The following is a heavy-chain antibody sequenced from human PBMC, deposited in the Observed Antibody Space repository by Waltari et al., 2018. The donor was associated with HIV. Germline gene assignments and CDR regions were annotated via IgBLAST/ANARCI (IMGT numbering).Heavy chain of an antibody. CDR3: AKDVPASVVVTTRAYFDP. Sequence: EVQLVESGGGLVRPGGSLRLSCVASGFTFSTSPMNWVRQSPTKELQRLSLIIGIGRTTHYADSVKGRFTISRDNSKNTLYLQMNSLRAEDTAIYYCAKDVPASVVVTTRAYFDPWGQGTLVTVSS. V-gene: IGHV3-23*04. CDR1: GFTFSTSP. D-gene: IGHD2-21*02. CDR2: IIGIGRTT. J-gene: IGHJ5*02.